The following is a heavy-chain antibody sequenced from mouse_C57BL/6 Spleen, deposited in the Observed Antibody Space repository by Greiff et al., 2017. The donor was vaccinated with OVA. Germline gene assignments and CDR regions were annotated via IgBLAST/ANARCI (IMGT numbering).Heavy chain of an antibody. D-gene: IGHD1-1*01. CDR3: ARGLYGSSPYWYFDV. V-gene: IGHV1-39*01. J-gene: IGHJ1*03. Sequence: VQLKESGPELVKPGASVKISCKASGYSFTDYNMNWVKQSNGKSLEWIGVINPNYGTTSYNQKFKGKATLTVDQSSSTAYMQLNSLTSEDSAVYYCARGLYGSSPYWYFDVWGTGTTVTVSS. CDR1: GYSFTDYN. CDR2: INPNYGTT.